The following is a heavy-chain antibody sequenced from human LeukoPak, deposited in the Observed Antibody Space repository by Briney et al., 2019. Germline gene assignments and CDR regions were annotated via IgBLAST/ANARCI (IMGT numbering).Heavy chain of an antibody. D-gene: IGHD6-19*01. J-gene: IGHJ3*02. CDR1: GGSISSYY. V-gene: IGHV4-4*07. CDR2: IHTSGST. Sequence: SETLSLTCTVSGGSISSYYWSWIRQPAGKRLEWIGRIHTSGSTNYNPSLKSRVTISVDTSKNQFSLKLSSVTAADTAVYYCARVHSSGWYRDAFDIWGQGTMVTVSS. CDR3: ARVHSSGWYRDAFDI.